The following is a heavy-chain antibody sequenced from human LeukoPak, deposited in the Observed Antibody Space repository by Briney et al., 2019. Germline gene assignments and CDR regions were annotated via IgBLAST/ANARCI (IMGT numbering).Heavy chain of an antibody. V-gene: IGHV4-4*07. CDR2: IYSSGSA. D-gene: IGHD4-17*01. CDR3: ARESMYDYGDGNYFFYYLDV. Sequence: SETLSLTCNFSSDSMTYIFWSWIRQPAGKGLEWIGRIYSSGSAHYNPSLKSRVTMSVDTSKNQFSLNLSSVTAADTAVYYCARESMYDYGDGNYFFYYLDVWGQGTTVTVSS. J-gene: IGHJ6*03. CDR1: SDSMTYIF.